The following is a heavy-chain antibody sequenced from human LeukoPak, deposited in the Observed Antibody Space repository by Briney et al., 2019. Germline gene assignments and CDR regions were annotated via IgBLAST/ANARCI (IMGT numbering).Heavy chain of an antibody. CDR1: GFTFSSYA. D-gene: IGHD3-22*01. CDR3: AKTRRYGSGYYPARNAFDI. CDR2: ISGSGGST. Sequence: GGSLRLSCAASGFTFSSYAMSWVRQAPGKGLEWVSAISGSGGSTYYADSVKGRFTISRDNSKNTLYLQMNSLRAEDTAVYYCAKTRRYGSGYYPARNAFDIWGQGTMVTVSS. V-gene: IGHV3-23*01. J-gene: IGHJ3*02.